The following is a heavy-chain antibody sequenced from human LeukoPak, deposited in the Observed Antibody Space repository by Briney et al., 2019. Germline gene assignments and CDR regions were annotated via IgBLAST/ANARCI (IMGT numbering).Heavy chain of an antibody. Sequence: GGSLRLSCVASGFTFSNNGMHWVRQAPGKGLEWVAVIWYDGSSKYYADPVKGRFTISRDTSKNTLYLQMNSLRAEDTAVYYCAKSSTYSSGAHAYDIRGQGTLVTVSS. CDR1: GFTFSNNG. V-gene: IGHV3-33*06. CDR2: IWYDGSSK. CDR3: AKSSTYSSGAHAYDI. D-gene: IGHD6-19*01. J-gene: IGHJ3*02.